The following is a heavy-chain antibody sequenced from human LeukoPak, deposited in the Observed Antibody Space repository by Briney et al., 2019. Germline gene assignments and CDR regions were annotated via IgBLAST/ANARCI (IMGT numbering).Heavy chain of an antibody. J-gene: IGHJ6*02. V-gene: IGHV4-30-4*01. CDR1: GCSISSGDYY. CDR3: ARGSNYYYYGMDV. Sequence: SETLSLTCTVSGCSISSGDYYWSWIRQPPGKGLEWIGYIYYSGSTYYNPSLKSRVTISVDTSKNQFSLKLSSVTAADTAVYYCARGSNYYYYGMDVWGQGTTVTVSS. D-gene: IGHD4-11*01. CDR2: IYYSGST.